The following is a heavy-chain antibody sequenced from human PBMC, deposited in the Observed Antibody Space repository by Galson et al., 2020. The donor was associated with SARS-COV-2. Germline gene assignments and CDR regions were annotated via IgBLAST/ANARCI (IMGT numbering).Heavy chain of an antibody. CDR3: ARDEGIAAAGDAFDI. CDR1: GVSISTTNN. Sequence: SETLSLTCAVSGVSISTTNNWSWIRQAPGKGLEWIGRIYTSGSTNYNHYLTSRVTISVDTSKNQFSLKLSSLTAADTAVYYCARDEGIAAAGDAFDIWGQGTMVTVSS. V-gene: IGHV4-4*08. J-gene: IGHJ3*02. CDR2: IYTSGST. D-gene: IGHD6-13*01.